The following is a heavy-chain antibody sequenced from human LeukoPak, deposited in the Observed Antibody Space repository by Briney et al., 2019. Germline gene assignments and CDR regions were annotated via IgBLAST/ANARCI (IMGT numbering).Heavy chain of an antibody. CDR2: ISSSGSTK. CDR3: ARGGLSIMGY. CDR1: GFTFSSYS. D-gene: IGHD2/OR15-2a*01. Sequence: GGSLRLSCAASGFTFSSYSMNWVRQAPGKGLEWVSYISSSGSTKYYADSVKGRFTISRDNARNSLYLQMNSLRAEDTAVYFCARGGLSIMGYWGQGTPVTVSS. V-gene: IGHV3-48*01. J-gene: IGHJ4*02.